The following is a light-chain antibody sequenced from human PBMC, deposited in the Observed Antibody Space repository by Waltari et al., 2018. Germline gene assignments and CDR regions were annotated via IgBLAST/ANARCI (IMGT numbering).Light chain of an antibody. J-gene: IGLJ1*01. CDR3: CSYAGSGTYV. CDR1: TSDGGNYNL. Sequence: QSALTQPASVSGTPGQSITISCTGTTSDGGNYNLVPWYQQHPGKAPKLMICAVIKRPSGVSDRFSGSKSGNTASLTISGLQAEDEADYYCCSYAGSGTYVFGTGTKVTVL. CDR2: AVI. V-gene: IGLV2-23*02.